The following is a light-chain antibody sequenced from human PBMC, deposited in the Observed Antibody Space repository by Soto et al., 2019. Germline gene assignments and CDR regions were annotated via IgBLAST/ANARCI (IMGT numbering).Light chain of an antibody. V-gene: IGKV3-20*01. CDR2: GAS. Sequence: EIVLTQSPGTLSLSPGERATLSCRASQSVRSNYLAWYQQKPGQAPRLLIHGASRRATGIPDRFSGSGSGTDFTLTISRLEPEDFAVYYCQQYGTSPPTTFGQGTKLE. J-gene: IGKJ2*01. CDR3: QQYGTSPPTT. CDR1: QSVRSNY.